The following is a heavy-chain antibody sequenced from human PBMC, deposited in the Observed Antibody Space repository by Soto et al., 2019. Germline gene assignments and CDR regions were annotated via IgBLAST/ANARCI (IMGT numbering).Heavy chain of an antibody. CDR2: IYSSGST. CDR1: GGSIGNYY. V-gene: IGHV4-59*01. D-gene: IGHD6-6*01. Sequence: SETLSLTCTVSGGSIGNYYWNWVRQPPGKGLEWIGYIYSSGSTNYNPSLKSRVTISVDTSKNQFSLNLTSVTAADTAVYYCARVSRGSSAGFDRWGQGTLVTVSS. CDR3: ARVSRGSSAGFDR. J-gene: IGHJ5*02.